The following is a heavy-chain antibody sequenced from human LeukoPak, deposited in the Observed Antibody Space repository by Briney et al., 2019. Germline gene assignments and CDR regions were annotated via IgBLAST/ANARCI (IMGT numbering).Heavy chain of an antibody. CDR2: ARNRGNGYTT. CDR1: GFTFSDHY. CDR3: ARIMRVDYGTYYFDY. Sequence: GGSLRLSCAASGFTFSDHYIDWVRQAPGKGLEGVGRARNRGNGYTTQYAASVKGRFTFSRDDSENTVYLQMNSLKTEDTAVYFCARIMRVDYGTYYFDYWGQGTPVTVSS. J-gene: IGHJ4*02. V-gene: IGHV3-72*01. D-gene: IGHD4/OR15-4a*01.